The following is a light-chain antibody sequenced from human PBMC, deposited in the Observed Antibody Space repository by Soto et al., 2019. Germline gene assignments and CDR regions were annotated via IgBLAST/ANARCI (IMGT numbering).Light chain of an antibody. V-gene: IGLV1-40*01. Sequence: QSVLTQPPSVSGAPGQRVTISCTGSSSNIGAGYDVHWYQQLPGTAPKLLIYGNSNRPSGVPDRFSGSKSGTSASLAITGLQAEDEADYYCQSYGSSFYVFGTGTKVTVL. J-gene: IGLJ1*01. CDR3: QSYGSSFYV. CDR1: SSNIGAGYD. CDR2: GNS.